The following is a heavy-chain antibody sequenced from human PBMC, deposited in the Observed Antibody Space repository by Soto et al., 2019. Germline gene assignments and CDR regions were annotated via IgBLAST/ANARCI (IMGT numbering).Heavy chain of an antibody. D-gene: IGHD1-1*01. CDR2: GIPLLDAS. J-gene: IGHJ6*03. Sequence: QVQLVQSGADVKKPGSSVKISCTASGAAFSNYTFTWVRRAPGQGLEWVGRGIPLLDASNCAEKFQDRVTISADRSPSTVYMELSGLRSEDSAIYYCASGKSQMSQDRMGFYYYMDVWGKGTTVTVSS. CDR3: ASGKSQMSQDRMGFYYYMDV. V-gene: IGHV1-69*08. CDR1: GAAFSNYT.